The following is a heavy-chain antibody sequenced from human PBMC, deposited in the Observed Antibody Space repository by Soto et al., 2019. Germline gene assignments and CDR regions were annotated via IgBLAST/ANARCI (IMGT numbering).Heavy chain of an antibody. CDR3: ARVADCSGGRCYFSVDY. Sequence: QVQLQESGPGLVKPSQTLSLTCTVSGGSISSGDYYWSWIRQPPGKGLEWIGYIYYSGSTYYNPSLKSRGTTSVDTSKNQSSLKLSSVTAADTAVYYCARVADCSGGRCYFSVDYWGQGTLVTVSS. D-gene: IGHD2-15*01. CDR1: GGSISSGDYY. CDR2: IYYSGST. J-gene: IGHJ4*02. V-gene: IGHV4-30-4*01.